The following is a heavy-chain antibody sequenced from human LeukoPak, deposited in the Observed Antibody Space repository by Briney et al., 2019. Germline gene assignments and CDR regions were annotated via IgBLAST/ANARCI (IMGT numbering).Heavy chain of an antibody. CDR1: GYSFTSYW. Sequence: GESLKISCKGSGYSFTSYWIGWVRQMPGKGLEWMGIIYPGDSDTRYSPSFQGQVTISADKSISTAYLQWSSLKASDTAMYYCARSSYHYDSSGYYYRYFDYWGQGTLVTVSS. D-gene: IGHD3-22*01. J-gene: IGHJ4*02. CDR3: ARSSYHYDSSGYYYRYFDY. CDR2: IYPGDSDT. V-gene: IGHV5-51*01.